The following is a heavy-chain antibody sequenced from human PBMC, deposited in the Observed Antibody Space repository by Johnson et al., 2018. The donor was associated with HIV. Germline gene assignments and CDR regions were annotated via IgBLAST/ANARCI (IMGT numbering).Heavy chain of an antibody. J-gene: IGHJ3*02. CDR2: ISGSGGTI. V-gene: IGHV3-11*04. CDR3: ARIDYSNYEEAFDI. Sequence: QMQPVESRGGLVKPGGSLRLSCAASGFSFSDYYMSWIRQAPGKGLEWVSYISGSGGTIYYADSVKGRFTISRDNAMNSVYLKMNSLRAEDTAVYYCARIDYSNYEEAFDIWGQGTMVTVSS. CDR1: GFSFSDYY. D-gene: IGHD4-11*01.